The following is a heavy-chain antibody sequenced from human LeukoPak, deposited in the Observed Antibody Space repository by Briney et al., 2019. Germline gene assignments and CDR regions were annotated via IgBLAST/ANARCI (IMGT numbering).Heavy chain of an antibody. CDR2: IYSGGDT. CDR1: GFTVSNIY. CDR3: ARDGVYYYDSSGYSHFDH. J-gene: IGHJ4*02. V-gene: IGHV3-66*02. Sequence: QPGGSLRLSCAASGFTVSNIYMTWVRQAPGKGLEWVSVIYSGGDTYYAESVKGRFTISRDNSKNTLYLQMNSLRAEDTAVYYCARDGVYYYDSSGYSHFDHWGQGTLVTVSS. D-gene: IGHD3-22*01.